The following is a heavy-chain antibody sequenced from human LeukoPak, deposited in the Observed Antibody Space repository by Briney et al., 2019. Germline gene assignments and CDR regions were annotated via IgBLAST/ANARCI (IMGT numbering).Heavy chain of an antibody. D-gene: IGHD6-19*01. J-gene: IGHJ4*02. CDR3: AREDYSSGWYADY. Sequence: PSETLSLTCTVSGGSISSYYRSWIRQPAGKGLEWIGRIYTSGSTNYNPSLKSRVTMSVDTSKNQFSLKLSSVTAADTAVYYCAREDYSSGWYADYWGQGTLVTVSS. CDR1: GGSISSYY. V-gene: IGHV4-4*07. CDR2: IYTSGST.